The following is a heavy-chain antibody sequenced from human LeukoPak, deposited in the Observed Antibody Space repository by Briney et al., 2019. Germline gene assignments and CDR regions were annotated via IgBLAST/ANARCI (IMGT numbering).Heavy chain of an antibody. V-gene: IGHV4-4*07. CDR2: IYTSGST. J-gene: IGHJ3*02. CDR1: GRSIRSYY. D-gene: IGHD6-13*01. Sequence: SETLSLTCTVSGRSIRSYYWSWIRQPAGKGLEWIGRIYTSGSTNYNPSLKSRVTMSVDTSKNQFSLKLSSVTAADTAVYYCAGFYSSSWYEGAFDIWGQGTMVTVSS. CDR3: AGFYSSSWYEGAFDI.